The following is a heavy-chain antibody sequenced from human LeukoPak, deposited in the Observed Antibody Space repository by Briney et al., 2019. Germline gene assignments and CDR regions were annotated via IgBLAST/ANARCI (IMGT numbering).Heavy chain of an antibody. D-gene: IGHD2-15*01. Sequence: GGSLRLSCAASGFNFNDFYMSWIRQAPGKGLEWISYISGSGTTIYYADSVKGRFTISRDNAKNSVYLQLTSLRDEDTAVYYCARTPHYYYYMDVWGKGTTVTVSS. J-gene: IGHJ6*03. V-gene: IGHV3-11*04. CDR1: GFNFNDFY. CDR2: ISGSGTTI. CDR3: ARTPHYYYYMDV.